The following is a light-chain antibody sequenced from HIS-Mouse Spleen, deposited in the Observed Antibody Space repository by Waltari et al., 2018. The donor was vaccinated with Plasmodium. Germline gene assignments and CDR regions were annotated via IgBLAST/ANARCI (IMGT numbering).Light chain of an antibody. V-gene: IGKV1-39*01. CDR2: AAS. CDR1: QSISSY. J-gene: IGKJ2*01. CDR3: QQSYSTPPYT. Sequence: DIQMTQSPSSLSASVGDRVTITCRASQSISSYLNWYQQKPGKAPKLLIYAASSLQSGVPSRFSGSGSGTDFTLTISSLQPEDLETYYCQQSYSTPPYTFGQGTKLEIK.